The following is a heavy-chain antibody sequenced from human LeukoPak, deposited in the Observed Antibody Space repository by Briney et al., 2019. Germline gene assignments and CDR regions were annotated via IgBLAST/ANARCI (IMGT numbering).Heavy chain of an antibody. Sequence: SETLSLTCAVYGGSFSGYYWSWIRQPPGEGLEWIGEINHSGSTNYNPSLKSRVTISVDTSKNQFSLKLSSVTAADTAVYYCARDGSGWYIGGYWFDYWGQGTLVTVSS. CDR3: ARDGSGWYIGGYWFDY. CDR2: INHSGST. D-gene: IGHD6-19*01. J-gene: IGHJ4*02. V-gene: IGHV4-34*01. CDR1: GGSFSGYY.